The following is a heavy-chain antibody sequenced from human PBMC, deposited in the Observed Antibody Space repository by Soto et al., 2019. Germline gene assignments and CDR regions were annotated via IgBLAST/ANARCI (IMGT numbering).Heavy chain of an antibody. CDR2: VDDSGTT. D-gene: IGHD2-15*01. CDR3: SRDVSCSGGSCYPNDWFDP. V-gene: IGHV4-59*01. CDR1: AGSMRNYY. Sequence: SETLSLTCSVSAGSMRNYYWSWIRQPPRKGLEWIGNVDDSGTTKYNPSLRSRVTISVDTSTNQFSLKLSSVIAADTAVYYCSRDVSCSGGSCYPNDWFDPWGQGTLVTVSS. J-gene: IGHJ5*02.